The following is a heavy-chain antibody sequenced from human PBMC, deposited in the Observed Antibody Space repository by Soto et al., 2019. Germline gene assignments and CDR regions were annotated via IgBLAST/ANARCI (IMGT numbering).Heavy chain of an antibody. D-gene: IGHD3-3*01. V-gene: IGHV1-18*04. CDR3: ARDWSVYDFWSGYLNPYYYYYGMDV. CDR2: ISAYNGNT. CDR1: GYTFTSYG. J-gene: IGHJ6*02. Sequence: ASVKVSCKASGYTFTSYGISWVRQAPGQGLEWMGWISAYNGNTNYAQKLQCRVTMTTDTSTSTAYMELRSLRSDDTAVYYCARDWSVYDFWSGYLNPYYYYYGMDVWGQGTTVTVSS.